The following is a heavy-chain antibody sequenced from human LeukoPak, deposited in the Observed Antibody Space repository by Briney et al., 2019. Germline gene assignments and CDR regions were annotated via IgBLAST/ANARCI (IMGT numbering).Heavy chain of an antibody. CDR1: GYTFTSYY. D-gene: IGHD2-2*01. V-gene: IGHV1-46*01. CDR2: INPSGGST. J-gene: IGHJ5*02. CDR3: ARGGVVPAAFGGFDP. Sequence: GASVKVSCKASGYTFTSYYMHRVRQAPGQGLEWMGIINPSGGSTSYAQKFQGRVTMTRDTSTSTVYMELSSLRSEDTAVYYCARGGVVPAAFGGFDPWGQGTLVTVSS.